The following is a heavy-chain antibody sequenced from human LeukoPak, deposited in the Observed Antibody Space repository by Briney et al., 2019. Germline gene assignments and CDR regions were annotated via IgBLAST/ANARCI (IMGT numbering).Heavy chain of an antibody. Sequence: SETLSLTCAAYGGSFSAYYWSWIRQSPGNGLEWIGEINQSGSTTYNPSLKSRVTMSIDTSNNQFSLNLNSVTAADTAIYYCARFGGNSAFDIWGQGTTVTVSS. D-gene: IGHD3-16*01. J-gene: IGHJ3*02. CDR1: GGSFSAYY. CDR3: ARFGGNSAFDI. V-gene: IGHV4-34*01. CDR2: INQSGST.